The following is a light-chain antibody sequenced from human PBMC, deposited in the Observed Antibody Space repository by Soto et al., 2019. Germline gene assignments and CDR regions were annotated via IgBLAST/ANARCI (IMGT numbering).Light chain of an antibody. J-gene: IGLJ2*01. Sequence: QSVLTQPPSVSGAPGQRVTISCTGSSSNIGAGYDVHWYQQLPGTAPKLLIHGNNNRPSGVPGRFSGSKSGTSASLAITDLQTEDEADYYCQSYDSRLSGPVLIGGGTKLT. CDR1: SSNIGAGYD. V-gene: IGLV1-40*01. CDR2: GNN. CDR3: QSYDSRLSGPVL.